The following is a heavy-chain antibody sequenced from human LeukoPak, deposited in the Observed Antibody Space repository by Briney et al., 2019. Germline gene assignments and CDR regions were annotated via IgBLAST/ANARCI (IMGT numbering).Heavy chain of an antibody. V-gene: IGHV4-31*02. D-gene: IGHD3-22*01. CDR3: ARGLSYYDSSGHPAGY. CDR2: INHSGST. CDR1: GGSISSGGYY. Sequence: SQTLSLTCTVSGGSISSGGYYWSWIRQPPGKGLEWIGEINHSGSTNYNPFRKRRVTILVDTFKKQFSLKLSSMTAADTAVYYCARGLSYYDSSGHPAGYWGQGTLVTVSS. J-gene: IGHJ4*02.